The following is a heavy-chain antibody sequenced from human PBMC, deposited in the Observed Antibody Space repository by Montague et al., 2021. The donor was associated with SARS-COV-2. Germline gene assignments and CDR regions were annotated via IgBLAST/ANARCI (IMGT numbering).Heavy chain of an antibody. D-gene: IGHD5-18*01. CDR3: ARADTAMVIYFDY. CDR1: GFTFSSYE. J-gene: IGHJ4*02. CDR2: ISSSGSTI. Sequence: SLRLSCAASGFTFSSYEMTWVRQAPGKGLEWVSYISSSGSTIYYADSVKGRFTISRDNAKNSLYLQMNSLRAEDTAVYYCARADTAMVIYFDYWGQGTLVTVSS. V-gene: IGHV3-48*03.